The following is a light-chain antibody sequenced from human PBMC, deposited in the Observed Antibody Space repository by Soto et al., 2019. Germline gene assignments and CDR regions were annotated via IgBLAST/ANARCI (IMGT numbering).Light chain of an antibody. CDR1: QTVSSY. J-gene: IGKJ5*01. CDR2: ATS. Sequence: MTQSPSSLSASVGDRVNITCRASQTVSSYLNWYQQKPGTVPKLLIYATSNLQSGVPSRFSGRGFGTDFTLTISSLQPEDFATYYCQQSFTTPSFGQGTRLEIK. CDR3: QQSFTTPS. V-gene: IGKV1-39*01.